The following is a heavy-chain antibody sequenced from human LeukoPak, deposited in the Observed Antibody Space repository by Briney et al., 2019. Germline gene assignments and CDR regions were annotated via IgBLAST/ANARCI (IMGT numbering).Heavy chain of an antibody. CDR3: ARGEVSASLYYFDF. CDR2: VSGYTGNT. J-gene: IGHJ4*02. Sequence: GASVKVSCKASGSTFTGYYIHWVRQAPGQGLEWMGWVSGYTGNTNYAERFQGRVTMTTDTSTTTVYMELTSLRSDDTAVYYCARGEVSASLYYFDFWGQGTLVTVS. CDR1: GSTFTGYY. D-gene: IGHD2-2*01. V-gene: IGHV1-18*04.